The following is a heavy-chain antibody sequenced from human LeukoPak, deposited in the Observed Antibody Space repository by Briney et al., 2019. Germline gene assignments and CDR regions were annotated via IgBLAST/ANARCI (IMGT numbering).Heavy chain of an antibody. D-gene: IGHD3-22*01. CDR3: ARDLYDSGAYSSPLDY. Sequence: GGSLRLSCAAYGFTLSSHSMNWVRQAPGKGLEWVSSISSSSSYIHSADSVKGRFTISRDNAKNSLYLQMNSLRAEDTAVYYCARDLYDSGAYSSPLDYWGQGTLVTVSS. CDR1: GFTLSSHS. J-gene: IGHJ4*02. CDR2: ISSSSSYI. V-gene: IGHV3-21*01.